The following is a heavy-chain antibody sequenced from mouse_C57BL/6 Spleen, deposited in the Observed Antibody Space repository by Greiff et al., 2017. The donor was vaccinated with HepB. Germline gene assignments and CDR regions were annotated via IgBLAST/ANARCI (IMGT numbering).Heavy chain of an antibody. J-gene: IGHJ2*01. CDR3: TRRGTMVTDYFDY. Sequence: VQLQQSGAELVRPGASVTLSCKASGYTFTDYEMHWVKQTPVHGLEWIGAIDPDTGGTAYNQKFKGKAILTADKSSSTAYMELRSLTSEDSAVYYCTRRGTMVTDYFDYWGQGTTLTVSS. CDR2: IDPDTGGT. D-gene: IGHD2-2*01. CDR1: GYTFTDYE. V-gene: IGHV1-15*01.